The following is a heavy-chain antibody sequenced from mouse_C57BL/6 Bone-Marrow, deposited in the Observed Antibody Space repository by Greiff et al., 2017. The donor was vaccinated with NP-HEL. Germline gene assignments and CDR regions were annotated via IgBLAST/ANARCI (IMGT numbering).Heavy chain of an antibody. CDR3: AREGSYGRRAMDY. Sequence: VQLQQPGTELVKPGASVKLSCKASGYTFTSYWMHWVKQRPGQGLEWIGNINPSNGGTNYNEKFKSKATLTVDKSSSTAYMQLSSLTSEDSAVYYCAREGSYGRRAMDYWGQGTSVTVSS. V-gene: IGHV1-53*01. J-gene: IGHJ4*01. CDR1: GYTFTSYW. CDR2: INPSNGGT. D-gene: IGHD1-1*01.